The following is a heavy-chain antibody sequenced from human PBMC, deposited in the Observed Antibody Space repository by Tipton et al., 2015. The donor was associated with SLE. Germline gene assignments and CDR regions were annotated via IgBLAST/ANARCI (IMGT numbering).Heavy chain of an antibody. J-gene: IGHJ5*02. V-gene: IGHV3-66*01. Sequence: SLRLSCAASGFTVSSNYMSWVRQAPGKGLEWVSVIYSGGSTYYADSVKGRFTISRDNSKNTLYLQMNSLRAEETAVYYCARVRIAVAKGDWFDPWGQGTLVTVSS. CDR2: IYSGGST. CDR1: GFTVSSNY. CDR3: ARVRIAVAKGDWFDP. D-gene: IGHD6-19*01.